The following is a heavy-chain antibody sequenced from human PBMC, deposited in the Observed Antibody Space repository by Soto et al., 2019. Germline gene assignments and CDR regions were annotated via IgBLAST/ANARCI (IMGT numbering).Heavy chain of an antibody. D-gene: IGHD3-16*01. Sequence: SETLSLTCTVSGGSISSGDYYWSWFRQPPGKGLEWIGYIYYSGSTYYNPSLKSRVTVSVDTSKNQFSLKLSSVTAADTAVYYCARERGNAFDSWGQGTMVTVSS. V-gene: IGHV4-30-4*01. J-gene: IGHJ3*02. CDR1: GGSISSGDYY. CDR2: IYYSGST. CDR3: ARERGNAFDS.